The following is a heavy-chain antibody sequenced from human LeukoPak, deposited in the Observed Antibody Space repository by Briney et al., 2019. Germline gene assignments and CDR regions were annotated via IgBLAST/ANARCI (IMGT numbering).Heavy chain of an antibody. CDR3: ARGGQQLVTDNFDY. D-gene: IGHD6-13*01. Sequence: GSSVKVSCKASGGTFSSYAISWVRQAPGQGLGWMGGIIPIFGTANYAQKFQGRVTITADKSTSTAYMELSSLRSEDTAVYYCARGGQQLVTDNFDYWGQGTLVTVSS. V-gene: IGHV1-69*06. CDR2: IIPIFGTA. J-gene: IGHJ4*02. CDR1: GGTFSSYA.